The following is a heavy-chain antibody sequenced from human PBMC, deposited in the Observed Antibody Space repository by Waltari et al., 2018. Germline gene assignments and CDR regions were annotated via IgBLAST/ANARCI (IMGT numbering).Heavy chain of an antibody. J-gene: IGHJ5*02. CDR2: VNNDGTTT. Sequence: VQLVESGGGVVQPGRSLRLSCAASGFTFSRSWMHWARQAPGKGLVWVSLVNNDGTTTIYADSVKGRFTISRDNAENTLYLQMNSLRAEDTAVYYCVRIYFESSGHKLSWGQGTLVTVSS. D-gene: IGHD3-22*01. CDR1: GFTFSRSW. CDR3: VRIYFESSGHKLS. V-gene: IGHV3-74*02.